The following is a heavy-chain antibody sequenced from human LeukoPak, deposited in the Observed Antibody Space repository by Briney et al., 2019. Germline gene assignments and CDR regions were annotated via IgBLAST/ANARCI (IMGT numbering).Heavy chain of an antibody. J-gene: IGHJ4*02. CDR1: GGSISIGGYY. CDR3: AGVAVVPAAIVGH. CDR2: IYYSGST. Sequence: PSETLSLTCTVSGGSISIGGYYWSWIRQHPGKSLEWIGYIYYSGSTYYNPSLKSRVTISVDTSKNQFSLKLSSVTAADTAVYYCAGVAVVPAAIVGHWGQGTLVTVSS. V-gene: IGHV4-31*03. D-gene: IGHD2-2*01.